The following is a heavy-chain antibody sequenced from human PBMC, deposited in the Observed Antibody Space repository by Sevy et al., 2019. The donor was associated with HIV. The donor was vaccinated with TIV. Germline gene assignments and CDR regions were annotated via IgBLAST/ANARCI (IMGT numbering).Heavy chain of an antibody. V-gene: IGHV3-21*01. J-gene: IGHJ6*02. CDR2: ISSSSSYI. Sequence: GGSLRLSCAASGFTFSSYSMNWVRQAPGKGLEWVSSISSSSSYIYYADSVKGRFTISRDNAKNSLYLQMNSLRAEDTAVYYCARGSLIPDDYVWGSYRLSYGMDVWGQGTTVTVSS. CDR1: GFTFSSYS. D-gene: IGHD3-16*02. CDR3: ARGSLIPDDYVWGSYRLSYGMDV.